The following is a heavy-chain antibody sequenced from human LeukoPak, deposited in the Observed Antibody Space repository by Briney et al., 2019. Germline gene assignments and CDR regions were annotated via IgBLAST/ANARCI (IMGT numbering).Heavy chain of an antibody. D-gene: IGHD1-26*01. Sequence: AGGSLRLSCAASGFTLSSYAMHWVRQPAGKDLEWVSAIGTAGDTFYPGSVKGRFTISRENAKKSLFLQMNSLRAEDTAVYYCARQNTPHGNFDYWGQGTLVTVSS. CDR1: GFTLSSYA. CDR3: ARQNTPHGNFDY. J-gene: IGHJ4*02. CDR2: IGTAGDT. V-gene: IGHV3-13*01.